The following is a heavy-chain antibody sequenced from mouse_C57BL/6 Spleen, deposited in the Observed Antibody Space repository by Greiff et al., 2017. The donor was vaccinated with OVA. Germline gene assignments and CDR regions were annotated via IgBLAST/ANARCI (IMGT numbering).Heavy chain of an antibody. CDR2: IRNKANNHAT. Sequence: EVKVEESGGGLVQPGGSMKLSCAASGFTFSDAWMDWVRQSPEKGLEWVAEIRNKANNHATYYAESVKGRFTISRDDSKSSVYLQMNSLRAEDTGIYYCTRGLRRKDYAMDYWGQGTSVTVSS. V-gene: IGHV6-6*01. J-gene: IGHJ4*01. CDR3: TRGLRRKDYAMDY. CDR1: GFTFSDAW. D-gene: IGHD2-4*01.